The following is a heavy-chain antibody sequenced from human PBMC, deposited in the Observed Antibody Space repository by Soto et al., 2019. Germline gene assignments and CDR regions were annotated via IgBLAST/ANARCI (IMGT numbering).Heavy chain of an antibody. D-gene: IGHD1-26*01. CDR3: ARALVGATPFDY. CDR1: GGSISSSNW. J-gene: IGHJ4*02. Sequence: QVQLQESGPGLVKPSGTLSLTCAVSGGSISSSNWWSWVRQPPGKGLEWIGEIYHSGSTNYNPSLKSRVTISVDTSKNQFSLKLSSVTAANTAVYYCARALVGATPFDYWGLGTLVTVSS. CDR2: IYHSGST. V-gene: IGHV4-4*02.